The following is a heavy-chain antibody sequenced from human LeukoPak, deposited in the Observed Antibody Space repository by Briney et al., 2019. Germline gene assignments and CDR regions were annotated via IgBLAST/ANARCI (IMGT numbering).Heavy chain of an antibody. CDR1: GGSISSNSFY. V-gene: IGHV4-39*01. Sequence: SETLSLTCTVSGGSISSNSFYWGWLRQPPGKGLEWIGSIYYSGATYDNPSLKSRVTISVATSKNQFSLKLNSVTAADTAVYYCARRSTTVGVRHAFDIWGQGTMVTVSS. J-gene: IGHJ3*02. D-gene: IGHD4-17*01. CDR3: ARRSTTVGVRHAFDI. CDR2: IYYSGAT.